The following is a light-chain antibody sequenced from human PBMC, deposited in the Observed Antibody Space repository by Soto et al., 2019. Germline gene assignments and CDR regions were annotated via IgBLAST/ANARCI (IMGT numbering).Light chain of an antibody. V-gene: IGKV3D-15*01. CDR3: HQYNNWPLT. J-gene: IGKJ4*01. CDR1: QSVSRK. CDR2: DSS. Sequence: EIVMTQSPATLSVSPGESATLSCRASQSVSRKLVWYQQKPGQAPRLLIYDSSTRATGFPDRFSGSGSGTEFPLTLGRLPSADFAVYYCHQYNNWPLTLGGGTKVDI.